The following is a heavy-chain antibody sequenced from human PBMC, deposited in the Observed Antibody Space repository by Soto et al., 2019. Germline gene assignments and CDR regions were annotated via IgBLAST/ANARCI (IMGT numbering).Heavy chain of an antibody. V-gene: IGHV3-33*01. CDR1: GFTFSSYG. Sequence: GGSLRLSCAASGFTFSSYGMHWVRQAPGKGLEWVAVIWYDGSNKYYADSVKGRFTISRDNSKNTLYLKMNSLRAEDTAVFFFAREGDYIWGSYRLSYFDYWGQGTLVTVSS. CDR2: IWYDGSNK. J-gene: IGHJ4*02. CDR3: AREGDYIWGSYRLSYFDY. D-gene: IGHD3-16*02.